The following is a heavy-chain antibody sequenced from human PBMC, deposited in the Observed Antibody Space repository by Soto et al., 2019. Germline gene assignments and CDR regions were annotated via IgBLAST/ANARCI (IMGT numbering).Heavy chain of an antibody. CDR2: INPYNGNT. CDR1: GYTFNTYG. D-gene: IGHD4-17*01. Sequence: ASVKVSCKASGYTFNTYGIAWVRQAPGQGLEWMGWINPYNGNTKFAQKLQDRVTMTTATSTSTAYMELASLRSDDTAVYYCARGCIAVTTHLCYWGQGTLVTVSS. CDR3: ARGCIAVTTHLCY. V-gene: IGHV1-18*01. J-gene: IGHJ4*02.